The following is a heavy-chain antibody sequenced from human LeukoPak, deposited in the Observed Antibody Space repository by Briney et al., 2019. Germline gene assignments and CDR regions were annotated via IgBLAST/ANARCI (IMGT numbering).Heavy chain of an antibody. J-gene: IGHJ4*02. D-gene: IGHD6-19*01. Sequence: GASVKVSCKASGYTFTSYGISWVRQAPGQGLEWMGWISAYNGNTNYAQKLQGRVTMTTDTSTSTAYMELRSLRSDDTAVYYCARASQVKYSSGPSFDYWGQGTLVTVSS. CDR2: ISAYNGNT. V-gene: IGHV1-18*01. CDR3: ARASQVKYSSGPSFDY. CDR1: GYTFTSYG.